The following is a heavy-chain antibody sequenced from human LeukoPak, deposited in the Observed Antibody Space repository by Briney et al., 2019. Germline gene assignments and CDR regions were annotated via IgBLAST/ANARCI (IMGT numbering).Heavy chain of an antibody. V-gene: IGHV3-7*04. CDR1: GFTFSDYW. D-gene: IGHD1-1*01. Sequence: GGSLRLSCAASGFTFSDYWMSWVRQAPGKGLEWVASIKFDESDKHYMDSVKGRFTISRDSAKSSLYLQMNSLRAEDTAVYFCARVTTNGYFEYWGQGSLVTVSP. J-gene: IGHJ4*02. CDR3: ARVTTNGYFEY. CDR2: IKFDESDK.